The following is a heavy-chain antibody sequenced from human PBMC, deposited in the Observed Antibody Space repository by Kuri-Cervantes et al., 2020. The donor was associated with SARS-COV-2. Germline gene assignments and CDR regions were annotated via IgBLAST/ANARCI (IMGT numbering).Heavy chain of an antibody. CDR1: GGSISSSSYY. V-gene: IGHV4-39*02. D-gene: IGHD1-26*01. CDR3: VREWVRYSVTYFGTYYFDY. Sequence: SETLSLTCTVSGGSISSSSYYWGWIRQPPGKGLEWIGSIYYSGSTYYNPSLKSRVTISVDTSKNQFSLKLSSVTAADTAVYYCVREWVRYSVTYFGTYYFDYWGQGILVTVSS. J-gene: IGHJ4*02. CDR2: IYYSGST.